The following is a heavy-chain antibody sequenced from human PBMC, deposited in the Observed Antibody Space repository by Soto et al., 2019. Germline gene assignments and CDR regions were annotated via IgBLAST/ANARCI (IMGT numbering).Heavy chain of an antibody. CDR3: AKDLGYYDSSGYYDGSWFDP. CDR1: GFTFSSYA. J-gene: IGHJ5*02. CDR2: ISGSGGST. D-gene: IGHD3-22*01. Sequence: GGSLRLSCAASGFTFSSYAMSWVRQAPGKGLEWVSAISGSGGSTYYADSVKGRFTISRDNSKNTLYLQMNSLRAEDTAVYYCAKDLGYYDSSGYYDGSWFDPWGQGTLVTVSS. V-gene: IGHV3-23*01.